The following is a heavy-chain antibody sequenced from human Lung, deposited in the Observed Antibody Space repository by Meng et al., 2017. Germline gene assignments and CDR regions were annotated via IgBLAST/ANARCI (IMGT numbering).Heavy chain of an antibody. Sequence: EVQLVESGGGLVKPGGSLRLSCAASGFTFSSYSMNWVRQAPGQGLEWVASISSSSDDADVEKGRFTISRDNAKNSLYLQMNSLRAEDTAVYYCARGRVVVAATQSDYWGQGTLVTVSS. CDR1: GFTFSSYS. V-gene: IGHV3-21*01. CDR3: ARGRVVVAATQSDY. D-gene: IGHD2-15*01. CDR2: ISSSS. J-gene: IGHJ4*02.